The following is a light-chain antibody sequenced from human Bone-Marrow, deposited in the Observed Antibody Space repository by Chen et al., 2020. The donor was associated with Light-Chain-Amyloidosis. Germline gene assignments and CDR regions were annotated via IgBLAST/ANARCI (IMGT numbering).Light chain of an antibody. Sequence: SYELTQPPSVSVSPGQTARITCSGDALPKQYAYWYQQKPGQAPVLVIYKDSERPSGIPGRFSGSSAGTTVTLTISGVQAEDEADYYCQSADSSGTLWVFGGGTKLTVL. V-gene: IGLV3-25*03. J-gene: IGLJ3*02. CDR2: KDS. CDR1: ALPKQY. CDR3: QSADSSGTLWV.